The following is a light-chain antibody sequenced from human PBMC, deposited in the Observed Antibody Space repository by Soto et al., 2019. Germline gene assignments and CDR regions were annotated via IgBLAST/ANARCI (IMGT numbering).Light chain of an antibody. Sequence: DIQMTQSPTTLSASVGDRVTITCRASQEVSTWLAWYQQKPGKAPKLLIYKGPTLESGIPFRFSCSGSWTEFTLTSSNLQADDFATYYCHQYKTYSFGQGTKVDIK. V-gene: IGKV1-5*03. CDR1: QEVSTW. J-gene: IGKJ2*01. CDR3: HQYKTYS. CDR2: KGP.